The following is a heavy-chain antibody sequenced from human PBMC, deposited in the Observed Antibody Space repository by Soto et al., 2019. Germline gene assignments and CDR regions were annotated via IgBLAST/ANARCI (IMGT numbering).Heavy chain of an antibody. V-gene: IGHV5-51*01. CDR1: GYSFTSYW. CDR3: ARHRHDFWPYYYYMDV. CDR2: IYPGDSDT. J-gene: IGHJ6*03. D-gene: IGHD3-3*01. Sequence: PGESLKISCKGSGYSFTSYWIGWVRQMPWKGLEWMGIIYPGDSDTRYSPSFQGQVTISADKSISTAYLQWSSLKASDTAMYYCARHRHDFWPYYYYMDVWGKGTTVTVSS.